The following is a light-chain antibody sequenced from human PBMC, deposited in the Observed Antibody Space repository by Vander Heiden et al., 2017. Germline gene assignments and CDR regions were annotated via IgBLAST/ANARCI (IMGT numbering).Light chain of an antibody. CDR2: QDS. CDR3: QAWDSSPAGGGVV. Sequence: SYELTQPPSVSVSPGQTASTTCSGDTLGDKYACWYQQKPGQSPVLVIYQDSKRPSGIPERFSGSNSGNTATLTISGTQAMDEADYYCQAWDSSPAGGGVVFGGGTKLTVL. CDR1: TLGDKY. V-gene: IGLV3-1*01. J-gene: IGLJ2*01.